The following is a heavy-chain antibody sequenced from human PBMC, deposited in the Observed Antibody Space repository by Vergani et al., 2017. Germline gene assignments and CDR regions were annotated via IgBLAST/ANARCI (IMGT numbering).Heavy chain of an antibody. CDR3: ARVDTQVPATSHFYYMDV. CDR1: GGSISSSSHF. D-gene: IGHD6-25*01. J-gene: IGHJ6*03. CDR2: IFYSGTT. Sequence: QLQLHKSGPGLVKPSETLSLTCTLSGGSISSSSHFWGWLRQTPGKGLEWIGYIFYSGTTYDNPSLRSRLTISVDTSQNQFSLTLRSVTAADTAVYYCARVDTQVPATSHFYYMDVWGKGTTVVVSS. V-gene: IGHV4-31*03.